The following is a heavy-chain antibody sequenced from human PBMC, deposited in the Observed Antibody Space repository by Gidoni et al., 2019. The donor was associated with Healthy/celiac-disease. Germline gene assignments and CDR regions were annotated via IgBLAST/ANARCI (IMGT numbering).Heavy chain of an antibody. CDR2: INPNSGGT. CDR1: GYTFTGYY. CDR3: ARGGPLLGYCSGGSCYTPFDY. D-gene: IGHD2-15*01. Sequence: QVQLVQSGAEVKKPGASVKVSCKASGYTFTGYYMHWVRQAPGQGLEWMGWINPNSGGTNYAQKFQGWVTMTRDTSISTAYMELSRLRSDDTAVYYCARGGPLLGYCSGGSCYTPFDYWGQGTLVTVSS. V-gene: IGHV1-2*04. J-gene: IGHJ4*02.